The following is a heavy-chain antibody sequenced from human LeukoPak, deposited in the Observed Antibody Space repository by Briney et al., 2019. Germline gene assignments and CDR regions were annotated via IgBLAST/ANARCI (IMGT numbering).Heavy chain of an antibody. CDR3: ATVASAAMRY. Sequence: GASAKVSCKVSGYTLTELSMHWVRQAPGKGLEWMGGLDPEDGETIYAQKFQGRVTMTEDTSTDTAYMELSSLRSEDTAVYYCATVASAAMRYWGQGTLVTVSS. CDR2: LDPEDGET. J-gene: IGHJ4*02. D-gene: IGHD2-2*01. V-gene: IGHV1-24*01. CDR1: GYTLTELS.